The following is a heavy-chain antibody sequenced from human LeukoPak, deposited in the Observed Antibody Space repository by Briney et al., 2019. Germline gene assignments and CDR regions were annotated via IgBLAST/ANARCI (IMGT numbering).Heavy chain of an antibody. CDR1: GGSISSGGYY. D-gene: IGHD3-16*02. J-gene: IGHJ5*02. CDR2: IYYSGST. Sequence: MASETLSLTCTVSGGSISSGGYYWSWIRQHPGKGLEWIGYIYYSGSTYYNPSLKSRVTISVDTSKNQFSLKLSSVTAADTAVYYCARGAYDYVWGRYRPNWFDPWGQGTLVTVSS. V-gene: IGHV4-31*03. CDR3: ARGAYDYVWGRYRPNWFDP.